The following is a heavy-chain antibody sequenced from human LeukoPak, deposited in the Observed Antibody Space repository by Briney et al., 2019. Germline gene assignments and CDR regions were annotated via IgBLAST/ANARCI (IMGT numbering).Heavy chain of an antibody. CDR3: ARDQYDTWSRRGNFDS. CDR2: IELDGSEK. CDR1: GFTFGKYW. D-gene: IGHD3-3*01. Sequence: GGSLRLSCVASGFTFGKYWMSWVRQAPGKGLEWVANIELDGSEKNYVDSVKGRFTISRDNTKNSLYLQMNSLRAEDTAVFYCARDQYDTWSRRGNFDSWGQGTLVIVSS. V-gene: IGHV3-7*03. J-gene: IGHJ4*02.